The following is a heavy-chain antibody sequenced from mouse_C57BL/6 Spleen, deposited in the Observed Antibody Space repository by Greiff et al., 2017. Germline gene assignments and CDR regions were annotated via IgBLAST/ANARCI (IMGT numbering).Heavy chain of an antibody. CDR3: ARFDTAWFAY. CDR2: LYPGSGST. CDR1: GYTFTSYW. V-gene: IGHV1-55*01. Sequence: VQLQQPGAELVKPGASVKMSCKASGYTFTSYWLTWVKQRPGQGLEWIGDLYPGSGSTNYNEKFKSKATLTVDTSASTAYMQLSSLTSECSAFYYCARFDTAWFAYWGQGTLVTVSA. J-gene: IGHJ3*01.